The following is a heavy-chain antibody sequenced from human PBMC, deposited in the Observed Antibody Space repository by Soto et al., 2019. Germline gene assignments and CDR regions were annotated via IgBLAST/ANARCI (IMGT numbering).Heavy chain of an antibody. CDR1: GLTFDDYA. CDR2: ISWNSGSI. Sequence: EVQLVESGGGWVQPGMSLRLSCAASGLTFDDYAMHWVRQAPGKGLEWVSGISWNSGSIGYADSVKGRFTISRDNAKNSLYLQINSLRAEHTALYYCAKEKRLRLLEGLSQAYFDYWGQGTLVTVSS. D-gene: IGHD3-3*01. V-gene: IGHV3-9*01. J-gene: IGHJ4*02. CDR3: AKEKRLRLLEGLSQAYFDY.